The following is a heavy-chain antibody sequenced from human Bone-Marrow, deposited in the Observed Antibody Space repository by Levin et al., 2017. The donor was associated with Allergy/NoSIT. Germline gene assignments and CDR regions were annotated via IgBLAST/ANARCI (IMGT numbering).Heavy chain of an antibody. CDR1: GFTFSSYA. CDR3: AKDSSWAPFDY. V-gene: IGHV3-23*01. J-gene: IGHJ4*02. Sequence: PGESLKISCAASGFTFSSYAMSWVRQAPGKGLEWVSAISGSGGSTYYADSVKGRFTISRDNSKNTLYLQMNSLRAEDTAVYYCAKDSSWAPFDYWGQGTLVTVSS. D-gene: IGHD6-13*01. CDR2: ISGSGGST.